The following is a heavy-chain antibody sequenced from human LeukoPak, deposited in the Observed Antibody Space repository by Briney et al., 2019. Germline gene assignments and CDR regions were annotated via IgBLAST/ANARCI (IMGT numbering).Heavy chain of an antibody. V-gene: IGHV7-4-1*02. CDR1: GYTFSSYT. J-gene: IGHJ4*02. CDR2: INTNTGNP. Sequence: ASVKVSCKTSGYTFSSYTITWVRQAPGQGLEGMGWINTNTGNPTYAQGFTGRYVFSLDTSVSTAHLQISGLTADDTAVYFCGRDPRLGIRGYTYGYIDYWGQGTLVTVSS. CDR3: GRDPRLGIRGYTYGYIDY. D-gene: IGHD5-18*01.